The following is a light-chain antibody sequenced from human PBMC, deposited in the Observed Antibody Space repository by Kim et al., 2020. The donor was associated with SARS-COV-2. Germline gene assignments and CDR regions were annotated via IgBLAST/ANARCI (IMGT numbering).Light chain of an antibody. J-gene: IGLJ1*01. CDR3: SSYTSSSTYV. V-gene: IGLV2-14*01. CDR1: TSDVGGYNY. CDR2: DVT. Sequence: QSALTQPASVSGSPGQSITISCTGTTSDVGGYNYVSWNQQHPGKAPKLIIYDVTKRPSGVSNRFSGSKSGNTASLTISGLQAEDEADYYCSSYTSSSTYVFGSGTKVTVL.